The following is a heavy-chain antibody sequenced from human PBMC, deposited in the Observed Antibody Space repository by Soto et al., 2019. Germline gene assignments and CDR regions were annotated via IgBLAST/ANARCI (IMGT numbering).Heavy chain of an antibody. D-gene: IGHD2-15*01. CDR3: TRVIDIVVVVAATPFDY. V-gene: IGHV3-49*03. J-gene: IGHJ4*02. Sequence: TGGSLRLSCTASGFTFGDYAMSWFRQSPGKGLEWVGFIRSKAYGGTTEYAASVKGRFTISRDDSKSIAYLQMNSLKTEDTAVYYCTRVIDIVVVVAATPFDYWGQGTLVTVSS. CDR1: GFTFGDYA. CDR2: IRSKAYGGTT.